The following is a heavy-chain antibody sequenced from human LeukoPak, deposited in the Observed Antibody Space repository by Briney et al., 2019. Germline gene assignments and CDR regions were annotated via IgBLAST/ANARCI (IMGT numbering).Heavy chain of an antibody. V-gene: IGHV3-23*01. CDR2: ISGSGSIT. D-gene: IGHD2-21*02. J-gene: IGHJ4*02. CDR3: AKESPKCGGGCYSLVYN. Sequence: PGGSLRLSCAASGFTFSSYAMSWVRQAPGKGLEWVSLISGSGSITCYADSVKGRFTISRDNSKNTVYLQMSSLRAEDTAVYYCAKESPKCGGGCYSLVYNWGQGTLVTVSS. CDR1: GFTFSSYA.